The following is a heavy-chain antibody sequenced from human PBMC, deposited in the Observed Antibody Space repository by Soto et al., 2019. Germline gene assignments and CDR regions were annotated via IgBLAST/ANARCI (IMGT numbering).Heavy chain of an antibody. J-gene: IGHJ4*02. V-gene: IGHV1-8*01. CDR3: ARDAGNTGGFPFFDF. CDR2: MDPNSGST. D-gene: IGHD7-27*01. CDR1: GYTFTTYD. Sequence: ASVKVSCKASGYTFTTYDINWVRQAPGQGLEWLGWMDPNSGSTGYAQNFQGRITMTRNISRNTAHMELSSLQSEDTAVYYCARDAGNTGGFPFFDFWGQGKLVTVSS.